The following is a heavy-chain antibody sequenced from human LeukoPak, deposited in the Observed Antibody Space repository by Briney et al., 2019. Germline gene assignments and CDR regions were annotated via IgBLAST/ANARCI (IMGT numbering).Heavy chain of an antibody. CDR1: GFTFDDYA. V-gene: IGHV3-43*02. CDR2: ISGDGGST. D-gene: IGHD2-15*01. J-gene: IGHJ3*02. Sequence: GGSLRLSCAASGFTFDDYAMHWVRQAPGKGLEWVSLISGDGGSTYYADSVKGRFTISRDNSKNSLYLQMNSLRTEDTALYYCAKVGCSGCSCYPYDAFDIWGQGTMVTVSS. CDR3: AKVGCSGCSCYPYDAFDI.